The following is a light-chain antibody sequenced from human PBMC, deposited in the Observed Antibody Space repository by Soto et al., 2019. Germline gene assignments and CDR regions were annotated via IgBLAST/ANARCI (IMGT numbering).Light chain of an antibody. V-gene: IGLV2-8*01. J-gene: IGLJ2*01. Sequence: QSALTQPPSASGSPGQSVTISCTGTSGDVGEYNYVSWYQQHPDKAPKLVIHEVTKRPSGVPDRFSGSKSGNTASLTVSGLQPEDEADYYCSSYAGGNNLVFGGGTKLTVL. CDR1: SGDVGEYNY. CDR2: EVT. CDR3: SSYAGGNNLV.